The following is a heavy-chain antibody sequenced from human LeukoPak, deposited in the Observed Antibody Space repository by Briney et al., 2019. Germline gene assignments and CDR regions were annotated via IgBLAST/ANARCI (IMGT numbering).Heavy chain of an antibody. J-gene: IGHJ4*02. Sequence: PGGSLRLSCAASGFTFDDYGMSWVRQAPGKGLEWVSGISGNGGSTGCADSVKGRFTTSRDNANNSLFLQMNSLRAEDTALYYCARVYSSSCFGYWGQGTLVTVSS. D-gene: IGHD6-13*01. V-gene: IGHV3-20*04. CDR2: ISGNGGST. CDR3: ARVYSSSCFGY. CDR1: GFTFDDYG.